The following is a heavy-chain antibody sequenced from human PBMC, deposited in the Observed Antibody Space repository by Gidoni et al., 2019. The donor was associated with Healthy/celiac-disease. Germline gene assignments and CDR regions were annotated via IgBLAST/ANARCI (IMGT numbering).Heavy chain of an antibody. J-gene: IGHJ4*02. CDR1: GFPLRGLA. Sequence: EVQLVESGVGLVQHGGSLYLSCAAAGFPLRGLALHWVRQASGKGLEWVGRIRSKANSYATAYAASVKGRFTISRDESKNTAYLQMNSLKTEDTAVYYCTSLIEIAAAGTNWGQGTLVTVSS. V-gene: IGHV3-73*02. CDR3: TSLIEIAAAGTN. D-gene: IGHD6-13*01. CDR2: IRSKANSYAT.